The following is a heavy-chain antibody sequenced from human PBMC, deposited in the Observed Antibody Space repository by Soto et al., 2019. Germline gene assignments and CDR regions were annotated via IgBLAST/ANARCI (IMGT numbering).Heavy chain of an antibody. Sequence: QVQLVQSGAEVKKPGSSVKVSCRASGGTFSSYAISWVRQAPGQGLEWMGGIIPIFGTANYAQKFQGRVTITADESTSTAYMELSSLRSEDTAVYYCARSRVTYYYDRSAFDIWGQGTMVTVSS. J-gene: IGHJ3*02. CDR2: IIPIFGTA. CDR3: ARSRVTYYYDRSAFDI. CDR1: GGTFSSYA. D-gene: IGHD3-22*01. V-gene: IGHV1-69*01.